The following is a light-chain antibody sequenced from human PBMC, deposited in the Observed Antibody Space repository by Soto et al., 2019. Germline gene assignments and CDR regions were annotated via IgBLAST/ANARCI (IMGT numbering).Light chain of an antibody. CDR2: AAS. Sequence: DLQLTQSPSFLSASVGDRVTITCRASQGISSYLAWYQQKPGKAPKLLIYAASTLQSGVPSRFSGSGSGTEFTLTSSSLQPEDFATYYCQQLNSYPITFGQGTRLEIK. CDR1: QGISSY. J-gene: IGKJ5*01. V-gene: IGKV1-9*01. CDR3: QQLNSYPIT.